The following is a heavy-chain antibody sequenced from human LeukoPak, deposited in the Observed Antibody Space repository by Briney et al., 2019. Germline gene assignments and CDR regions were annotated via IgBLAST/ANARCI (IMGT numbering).Heavy chain of an antibody. D-gene: IGHD6-13*01. Sequence: PSETLSLTCAVYGGSFSSYYWSWIRQPPGKGLEWIGYIYYSGTTNYNPSLKSRVTISVDTSKNRFSLKLSSVTAADTAVYYCARGVYIAAAQYGYWGQGTLVTVSS. V-gene: IGHV4-59*01. CDR2: IYYSGTT. CDR3: ARGVYIAAAQYGY. J-gene: IGHJ4*02. CDR1: GGSFSSYY.